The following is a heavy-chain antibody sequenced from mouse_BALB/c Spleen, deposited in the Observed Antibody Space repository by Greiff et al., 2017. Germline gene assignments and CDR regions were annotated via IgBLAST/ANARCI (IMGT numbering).Heavy chain of an antibody. J-gene: IGHJ3*01. D-gene: IGHD2-14*01. Sequence: EVPGVESGGGLVKPGGSLKLSCAASGFTFSSYTMSWVRQTPEHRLEWVATICSGGSYTYYPDSVKGRVTISRDNAKNTLYLQMSRLKSEDTAMYYCTRDRYDWFAYWGQGTLVTVSA. CDR1: GFTFSSYT. CDR2: ICSGGSYT. CDR3: TRDRYDWFAY. V-gene: IGHV5-6-4*01.